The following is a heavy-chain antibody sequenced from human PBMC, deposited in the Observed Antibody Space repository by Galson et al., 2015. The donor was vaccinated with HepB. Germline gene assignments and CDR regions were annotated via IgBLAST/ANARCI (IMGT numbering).Heavy chain of an antibody. CDR2: ISGSGGST. CDR1: GFTFSSYA. CDR3: AKDQGGPNYYDSSGLDY. J-gene: IGHJ4*02. V-gene: IGHV3-23*01. Sequence: SLRLSCAASGFTFSSYAMSWVRQAPGKGLEWVSAISGSGGSTYYADSVKGRFTISRDNPKNTLYLQMNSLRAEDTAVYYCAKDQGGPNYYDSSGLDYWGQGTLVTVSS. D-gene: IGHD3-22*01.